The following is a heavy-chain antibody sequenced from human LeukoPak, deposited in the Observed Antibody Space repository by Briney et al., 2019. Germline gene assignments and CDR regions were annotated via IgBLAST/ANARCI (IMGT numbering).Heavy chain of an antibody. CDR3: ARLGSGTVDF. D-gene: IGHD6-19*01. Sequence: SETLSLTSTVSGDSISNYYWSWIRQPPGKGLEWIGYVYSSGSTNYNPSLKSRVSISVGTSKNQFSLKLSSVTAADTAVYYCARLGSGTVDFWGQGTLVTVSS. CDR2: VYSSGST. CDR1: GDSISNYY. J-gene: IGHJ4*02. V-gene: IGHV4-59*08.